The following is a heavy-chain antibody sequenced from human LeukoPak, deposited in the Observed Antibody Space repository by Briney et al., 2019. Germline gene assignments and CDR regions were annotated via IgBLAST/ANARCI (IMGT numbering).Heavy chain of an antibody. CDR2: IYYSGST. D-gene: IGHD3-10*01. CDR3: ARQGVRGVPDY. Sequence: PSETLSLTCTVSGGSISSYYWSWIRQPPGKGLEGIGHIYYSGSTNYNPSLKSRVTISVDTSKNQFSLKLSSVTAADTAVYYCARQGVRGVPDYWGQGTRDTVSS. CDR1: GGSISSYY. V-gene: IGHV4-59*08. J-gene: IGHJ4*02.